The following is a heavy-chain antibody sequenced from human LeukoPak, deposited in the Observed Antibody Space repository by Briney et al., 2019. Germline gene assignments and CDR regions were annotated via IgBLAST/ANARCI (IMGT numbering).Heavy chain of an antibody. J-gene: IGHJ4*02. Sequence: GGSLRLSCAASGFTFSSYEMNWVRQAPGKGLEWVSSISSSSSYIYYADSVKGRFTISRDNAKNSLYLQMNSLRAEDTAVYYCARVTEDYGGNSGSDYWGQGTLVTVSS. D-gene: IGHD4-23*01. CDR2: ISSSSSYI. CDR1: GFTFSSYE. CDR3: ARVTEDYGGNSGSDY. V-gene: IGHV3-21*01.